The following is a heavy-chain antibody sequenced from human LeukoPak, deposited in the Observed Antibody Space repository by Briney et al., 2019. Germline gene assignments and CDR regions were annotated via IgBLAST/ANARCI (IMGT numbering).Heavy chain of an antibody. V-gene: IGHV3-7*01. CDR2: IKYDGSEK. CDR3: AFNNNFKY. Sequence: GGSLRLSCTASGLSFSGQWMNWVRQSPGPGLGWVANIKYDGSEKYYVDSVKGRFTISREDAKNSLSLQMDSVRPEDTAVYYCAFNNNFKYWGQGTLVIVSS. J-gene: IGHJ4*02. CDR1: GLSFSGQW. D-gene: IGHD1/OR15-1a*01.